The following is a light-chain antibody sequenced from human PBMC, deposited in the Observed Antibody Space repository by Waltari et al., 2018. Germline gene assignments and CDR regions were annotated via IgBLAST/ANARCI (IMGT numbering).Light chain of an antibody. CDR2: LGS. J-gene: IGKJ1*01. CDR1: QSLLPSNGNNY. CDR3: MQALQTHRT. V-gene: IGKV2-28*01. Sequence: DIVMTQSPLSLPVTPGEPAAISCRSSQSLLPSNGNNYLDWYLQKPGQSPQVLISLGSYRASGVPDRVTGSGSGTDFTLKISRVEADDVGVYYCMQALQTHRTFGQGTRVEIK.